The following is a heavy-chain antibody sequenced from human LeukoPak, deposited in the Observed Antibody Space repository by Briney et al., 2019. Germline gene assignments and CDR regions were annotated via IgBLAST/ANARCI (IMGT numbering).Heavy chain of an antibody. CDR1: GDSISSSNW. CDR2: IYHSGNT. CDR3: ARVGALGGHDF. V-gene: IGHV4-4*02. D-gene: IGHD1-26*01. J-gene: IGHJ4*02. Sequence: SETLSLTCAVSGDSISSSNWGRWVRRPPGKGLEWIGAIYHSGNTNYNPALQSRVTIASDKSKNQFYLNLHSANATDAAVYYSARVGALGGHDFWGQGALVTVSS.